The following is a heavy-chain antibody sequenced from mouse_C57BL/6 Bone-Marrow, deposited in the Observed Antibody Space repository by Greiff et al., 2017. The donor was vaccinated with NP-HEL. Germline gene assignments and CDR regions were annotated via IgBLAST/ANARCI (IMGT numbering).Heavy chain of an antibody. CDR3: AGYDYDDAMDY. D-gene: IGHD2-4*01. Sequence: EVKVVESGGGLVQPGGSLSLSCAASGFTFTDYYMSWVRQPPGKALEWLGFIRNKANGYTTEYSASVKGRFTISRDNSQSILYLQMNALRAEDSATYYCAGYDYDDAMDYWGQGTSVTVSS. J-gene: IGHJ4*01. CDR1: GFTFTDYY. V-gene: IGHV7-3*01. CDR2: IRNKANGYTT.